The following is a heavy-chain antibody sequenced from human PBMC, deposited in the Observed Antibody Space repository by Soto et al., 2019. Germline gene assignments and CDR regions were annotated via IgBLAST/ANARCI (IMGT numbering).Heavy chain of an antibody. J-gene: IGHJ4*02. Sequence: SLRLSCAASGFTFSSYGMHWVRQAPGKGLEWVAVISYDGSNKYYADSVKGRFTISRDNSKNTLYLQMNSLRAEDTAVYYCAKDRSSSSLGYWGQGTLVTVSS. CDR2: ISYDGSNK. CDR3: AKDRSSSSLGY. D-gene: IGHD6-6*01. V-gene: IGHV3-30*18. CDR1: GFTFSSYG.